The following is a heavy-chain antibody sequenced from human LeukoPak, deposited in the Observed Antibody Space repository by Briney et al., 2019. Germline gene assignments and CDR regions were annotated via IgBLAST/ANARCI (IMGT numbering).Heavy chain of an antibody. CDR1: GFTFSSYA. Sequence: PGGSLRLSCAASGFTFSSYAMHWVRQAPGKGLEWIGEINHSGSTNYNPSLKSRVTISVDTSKNQFSLKLSSVTAADTAVYYCARGRLAAAGRGYRFDPWGQGTLVTVSS. CDR2: INHSGST. CDR3: ARGRLAAAGRGYRFDP. V-gene: IGHV4-34*01. J-gene: IGHJ5*02. D-gene: IGHD6-13*01.